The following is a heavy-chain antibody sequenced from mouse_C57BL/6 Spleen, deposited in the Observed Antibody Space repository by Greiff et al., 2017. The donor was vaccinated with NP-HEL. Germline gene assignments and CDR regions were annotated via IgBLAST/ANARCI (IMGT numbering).Heavy chain of an antibody. CDR1: GYTFTSYW. V-gene: IGHV1-50*01. Sequence: QVQLQQPGAELVKPGASVKLSCKASGYTFTSYWMKWVKQRPGQGLEWIGEIDPSDSYTNYNQKFKGKATLTVDTSSSTAYMQRSSLTSEDSAVYYYARGGPYYLDYWGQGTTLTVSS. CDR2: IDPSDSYT. CDR3: ARGGPYYLDY. J-gene: IGHJ2*01.